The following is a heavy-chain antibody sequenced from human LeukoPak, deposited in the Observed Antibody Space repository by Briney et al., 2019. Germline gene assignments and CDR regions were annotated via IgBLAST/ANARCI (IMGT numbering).Heavy chain of an antibody. Sequence: GGSLRLSCAASGFTFSSYGMHWVRQAPGKGLEWVAVISYDGSNKYYADSVKGRFTISRDNSKNTLYLQMNSLRAEDTAVYYCAKSVYCGGGSCSPFLYYYYYGMDVWGQGTTVTVSS. V-gene: IGHV3-30*18. CDR2: ISYDGSNK. J-gene: IGHJ6*02. CDR1: GFTFSSYG. D-gene: IGHD2-15*01. CDR3: AKSVYCGGGSCSPFLYYYYYGMDV.